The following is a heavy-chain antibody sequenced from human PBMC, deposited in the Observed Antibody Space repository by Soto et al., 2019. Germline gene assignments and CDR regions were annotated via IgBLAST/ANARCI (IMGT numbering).Heavy chain of an antibody. Sequence: SVKVSCKASGGTFSSYAISWVRQAPGQGLEWMGGIIPIFGTANYAQKFQGRVTITADKSTSTAYMELSSLRSEDTAVYYCARESRWLHWFGPWGQGTLVTVSS. CDR3: ARESRWLHWFGP. J-gene: IGHJ5*02. D-gene: IGHD5-12*01. CDR1: GGTFSSYA. CDR2: IIPIFGTA. V-gene: IGHV1-69*06.